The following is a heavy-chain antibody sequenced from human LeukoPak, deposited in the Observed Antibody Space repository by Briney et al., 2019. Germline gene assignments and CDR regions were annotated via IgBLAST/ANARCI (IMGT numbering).Heavy chain of an antibody. J-gene: IGHJ3*02. CDR1: GASIRSGDYY. CDR2: IYDSGST. D-gene: IGHD2-15*01. Sequence: SETLSLTCTVSGASIRSGDYYWSWIRQPPGKGLEWIGYIYDSGSTYYNPSLKSRITIPVDTSENRFSLKLSSVTATDTAVYYCARDCSGGSCYGAFDIWGQGKMVTVS. V-gene: IGHV4-30-4*01. CDR3: ARDCSGGSCYGAFDI.